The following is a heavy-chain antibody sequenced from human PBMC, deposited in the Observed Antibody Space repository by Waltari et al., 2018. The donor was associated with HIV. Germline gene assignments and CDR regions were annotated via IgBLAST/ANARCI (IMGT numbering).Heavy chain of an antibody. CDR1: GFTFSSYG. V-gene: IGHV3-33*01. J-gene: IGHJ6*02. CDR2: IWYDGTNK. CDR3: ARDEPNRGGMDV. D-gene: IGHD3-10*01. Sequence: QVQLVESGGGVVQPGRSLRLSCAASGFTFSSYGMHWVRQAPGKGLEWVAVIWYDGTNKYYADSVKGRFTISRDNSKNTRYLQMNSRRAEDTAVYYCARDEPNRGGMDVWGQGTTVTISS.